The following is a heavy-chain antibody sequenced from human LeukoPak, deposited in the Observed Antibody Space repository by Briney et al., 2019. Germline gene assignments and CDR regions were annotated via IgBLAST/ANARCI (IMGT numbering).Heavy chain of an antibody. Sequence: GGSLRLSCAASGFTFSSYSMNWVRQAPGKGLEWVSFISTSSSYIYYADSVKGRFTISRGNAKKSLSLQMNSLRAEDTAVYYCAKDSSRWGFDYWGQGTLVTVSS. J-gene: IGHJ4*02. V-gene: IGHV3-21*01. CDR3: AKDSSRWGFDY. CDR1: GFTFSSYS. CDR2: ISTSSSYI. D-gene: IGHD6-13*01.